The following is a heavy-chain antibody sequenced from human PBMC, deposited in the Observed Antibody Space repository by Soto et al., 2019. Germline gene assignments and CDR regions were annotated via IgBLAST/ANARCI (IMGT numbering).Heavy chain of an antibody. D-gene: IGHD2-15*01. Sequence: QVQLVQSGAEVKKPGSSVKVSCKASGGAFGSYAVNWVRQAPGQGLEWMGGIIPMFETTNYAQRFQGRVTVTADESTSTVYLELTRLRSEDTGMYYCTRHRGYSSGYWGKDFWGQGTLVTVSS. J-gene: IGHJ4*02. V-gene: IGHV1-69*01. CDR1: GGAFGSYA. CDR3: TRHRGYSSGYWGKDF. CDR2: IIPMFETT.